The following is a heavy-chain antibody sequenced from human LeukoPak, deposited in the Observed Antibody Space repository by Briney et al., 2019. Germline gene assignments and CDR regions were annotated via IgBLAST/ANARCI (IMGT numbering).Heavy chain of an antibody. J-gene: IGHJ4*02. D-gene: IGHD6-13*01. CDR2: ISSSGSYT. CDR3: ARGMLAAARVFDS. Sequence: GGSLRLSCAASGFSFSDYYMTWIRQAPGKGLEWVSYISSSGSYTNHADSVKGRFTISRDNAKNSLYLQMNSLRAEDTAVYYCARGMLAAARVFDSWGQGTLVTVSS. CDR1: GFSFSDYY. V-gene: IGHV3-11*05.